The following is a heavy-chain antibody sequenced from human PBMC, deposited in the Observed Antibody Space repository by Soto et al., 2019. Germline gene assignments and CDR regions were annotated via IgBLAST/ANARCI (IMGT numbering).Heavy chain of an antibody. J-gene: IGHJ4*02. CDR1: GFTFSNYA. CDR2: ISGSGGST. CDR3: ARRSSGWYFDH. D-gene: IGHD6-19*01. Sequence: EVQLLESGGGLVQPGGSLRLSCAAPGFTFSNYAMNWVRQAPGKGLEWVSVISGSGGSTYYADSVKGRFTISRDNSKTTLYLQMNSLRGEDTAVYYCARRSSGWYFDHWGQGTLVTVSS. V-gene: IGHV3-23*01.